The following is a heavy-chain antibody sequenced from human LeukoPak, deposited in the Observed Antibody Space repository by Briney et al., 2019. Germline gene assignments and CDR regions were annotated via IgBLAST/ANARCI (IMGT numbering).Heavy chain of an antibody. CDR2: ISVSGGST. J-gene: IGHJ6*02. CDR1: GFIFSSEA. CDR3: AKDPSRPAYYYYGMDV. V-gene: IGHV3-23*01. Sequence: GESLRLSCAASGFIFSSEAMSWVRQAPGKGLEWVSAISVSGGSTYYADSVKGRFTISRDNSKNTLYLQMNSLRAEDTAVYFCAKDPSRPAYYYYGMDVWGQGTTVTVSS.